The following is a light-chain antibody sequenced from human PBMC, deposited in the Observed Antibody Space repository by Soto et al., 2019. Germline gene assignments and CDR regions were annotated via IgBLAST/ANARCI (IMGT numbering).Light chain of an antibody. CDR2: DVI. V-gene: IGLV2-11*01. J-gene: IGLJ2*01. Sequence: QSALTQPRSVSGSPGQSVTISCTGASTDVGAYNYVSWYQQHPGKAPKLMIYDVIKRPSGVPDRFSGSKSGNTASLTISGLQDEDEADYYCCSYAHSPVVFGGGTKLTVL. CDR3: CSYAHSPVV. CDR1: STDVGAYNY.